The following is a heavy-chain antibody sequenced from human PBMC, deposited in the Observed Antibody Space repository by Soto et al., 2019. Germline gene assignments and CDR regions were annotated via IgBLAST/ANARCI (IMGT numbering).Heavy chain of an antibody. CDR1: GGSISSSSYY. J-gene: IGHJ6*02. CDR2: IYYSGST. Sequence: SETLSLTCTVSGGSISSSSYYWGWIRQPPGKGLEWIGSIYYSGSTYYNPSLKSRVTISVDTSKNQFSLKLSSVTAADTAVYYCARDYCITIFGVPRCGMDVWGQGTTVTVSS. V-gene: IGHV4-39*02. CDR3: ARDYCITIFGVPRCGMDV. D-gene: IGHD3-3*01.